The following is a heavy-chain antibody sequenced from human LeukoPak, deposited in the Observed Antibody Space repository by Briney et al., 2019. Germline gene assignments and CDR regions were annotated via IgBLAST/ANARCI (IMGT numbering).Heavy chain of an antibody. Sequence: GGSLRLSCAASGFTFSSYAMHWVRQAPGKGLEYVSAISSNGGSAYYANSVKGRFTISRDNSKNTLYLQMGSLRAEDMAVYYCARDSSRGNDYWGQGTLVTVSS. CDR2: ISSNGGSA. CDR3: ARDSSRGNDY. V-gene: IGHV3-64*01. J-gene: IGHJ4*02. CDR1: GFTFSSYA. D-gene: IGHD4-23*01.